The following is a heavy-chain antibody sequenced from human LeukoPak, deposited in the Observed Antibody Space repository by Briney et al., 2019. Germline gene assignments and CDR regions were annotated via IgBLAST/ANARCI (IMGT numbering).Heavy chain of an antibody. V-gene: IGHV3-7*01. Sequence: PGGSLRLSCTASGFTFGDYAMSWVRQAPGKGLEWVANIKQDGSEKYYVDSVKGRFTISRDNAKNSLYLQMNSLRAEDTAVYYCARAYCGGDCCTPGFDYWGQGTLVTVSS. CDR1: GFTFGDYA. J-gene: IGHJ4*02. CDR3: ARAYCGGDCCTPGFDY. D-gene: IGHD2-21*02. CDR2: IKQDGSEK.